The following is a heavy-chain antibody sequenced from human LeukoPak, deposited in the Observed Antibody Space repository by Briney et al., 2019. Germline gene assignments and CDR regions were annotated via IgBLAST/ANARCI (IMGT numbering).Heavy chain of an antibody. CDR3: ASPYCSGGTCYAHDAFDI. CDR1: GYTFTSYG. V-gene: IGHV1-18*01. D-gene: IGHD2-15*01. J-gene: IGHJ3*02. CDR2: VSAYNGNT. Sequence: ASVKVSCKASGYTFTSYGISWVRQAPGQGLEWMGWVSAYNGNTNYAQKLQGRVTMTTDTSTSTAYMELRSLRSDDTAVYYCASPYCSGGTCYAHDAFDIWGQGTMVTVSS.